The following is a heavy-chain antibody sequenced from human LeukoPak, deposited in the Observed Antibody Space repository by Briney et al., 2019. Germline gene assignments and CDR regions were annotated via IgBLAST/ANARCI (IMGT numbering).Heavy chain of an antibody. CDR2: ISSSSSTI. Sequence: PGGSLRLSCAASGFTFSSYEMNWVRQAPGKGLEWVSYISSSSSTIYYADSVKGRFTISRDNAKNSLYLQMNSLRAEDTAVYYCARDRGVISYYYMDVWGKGTTVTVSS. CDR3: ARDRGVISYYYMDV. CDR1: GFTFSSYE. D-gene: IGHD3-10*01. J-gene: IGHJ6*03. V-gene: IGHV3-48*01.